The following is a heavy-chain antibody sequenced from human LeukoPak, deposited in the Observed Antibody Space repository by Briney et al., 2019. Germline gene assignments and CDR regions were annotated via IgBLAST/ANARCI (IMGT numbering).Heavy chain of an antibody. V-gene: IGHV1-69*13. CDR1: GGTFSSYA. Sequence: GASVKVSCKASGGTFSSYAISWVRQAPGQGLEWMGGIIPIFGTANYAQKFQGRVTITADESTSTAYMELSSLRSEDTAVYYCASPQPLLTTVVTPGAFDIWGQGTMVTVSS. J-gene: IGHJ3*02. CDR2: IIPIFGTA. D-gene: IGHD4-23*01. CDR3: ASPQPLLTTVVTPGAFDI.